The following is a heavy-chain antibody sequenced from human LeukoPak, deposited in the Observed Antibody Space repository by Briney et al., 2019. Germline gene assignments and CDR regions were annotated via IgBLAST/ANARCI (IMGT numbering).Heavy chain of an antibody. J-gene: IGHJ5*02. CDR2: IKSKTDGGTT. CDR3: TYEYYYDSSGFLT. V-gene: IGHV3-15*01. CDR1: GFTFSNAW. D-gene: IGHD3-22*01. Sequence: GGSLRLSWAASGFTFSNAWMSWVRQAPGKGLEWVGRIKSKTDGGTTDYAAPVKGRFTISRDDSKNTLYLQMNSLKTEDTAVYYCTYEYYYDSSGFLTWGQGTLVTVSS.